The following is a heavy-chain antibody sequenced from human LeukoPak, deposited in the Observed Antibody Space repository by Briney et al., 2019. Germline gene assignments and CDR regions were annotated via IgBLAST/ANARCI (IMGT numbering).Heavy chain of an antibody. Sequence: TGGPLRLSCAASGFTFDDYAMHWVRHAPGKGLEWVSGISWNSGSIGYADSVKGRFTISRDNAKNSLYLQMNSLRAEDTALYYCAKDTHAVAVYKFDYWGQGTLVTVSS. J-gene: IGHJ4*02. V-gene: IGHV3-9*01. CDR1: GFTFDDYA. CDR2: ISWNSGSI. D-gene: IGHD6-19*01. CDR3: AKDTHAVAVYKFDY.